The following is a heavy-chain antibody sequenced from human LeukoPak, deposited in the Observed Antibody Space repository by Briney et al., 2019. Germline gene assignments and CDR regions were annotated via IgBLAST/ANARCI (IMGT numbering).Heavy chain of an antibody. Sequence: PGGSLRLSCAASGFIFNNYGMHWVRQAPGKGREWVSSIGNDGSNEHYADSVKGRFTISRDNSKNTLYLQMNSLRSEDAAVYYCAKDPRASIYSDGSFDYWGQGTLVTVSS. CDR3: AKDPRASIYSDGSFDY. J-gene: IGHJ4*02. D-gene: IGHD5-24*01. CDR1: GFIFNNYG. CDR2: IGNDGSNE. V-gene: IGHV3-30*02.